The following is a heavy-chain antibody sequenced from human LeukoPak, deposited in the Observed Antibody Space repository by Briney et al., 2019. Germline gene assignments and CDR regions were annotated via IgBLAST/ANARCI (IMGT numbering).Heavy chain of an antibody. CDR2: IYSGGST. CDR3: ARIGGWGSTGWYFDC. CDR1: GFTVSSNY. D-gene: IGHD7-27*01. V-gene: IGHV3-53*01. Sequence: GGSLRLSCAASGFTVSSNYMSWVRQAPGKGLEWVSVIYSGGSTYYADSVKGRFTISRDNSKNTLYLQMNSLRAEDTAVYYCARIGGWGSTGWYFDCWGQGTLVTVSS. J-gene: IGHJ4*02.